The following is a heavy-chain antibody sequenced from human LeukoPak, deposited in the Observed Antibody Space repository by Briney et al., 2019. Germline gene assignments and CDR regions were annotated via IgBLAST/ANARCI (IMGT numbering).Heavy chain of an antibody. Sequence: GGSLSLSCAASGFTFSSYWMSWVRQAPGKGLEWVANIKQDGSEKYYVDSVKGRFTISRDNAKNSLYLQMNSLRAEDTAVYYCARDSWNYAMIATDTFDYWGQGTLVTVSS. D-gene: IGHD3-22*01. CDR1: GFTFSSYW. CDR2: IKQDGSEK. CDR3: ARDSWNYAMIATDTFDY. V-gene: IGHV3-7*01. J-gene: IGHJ4*02.